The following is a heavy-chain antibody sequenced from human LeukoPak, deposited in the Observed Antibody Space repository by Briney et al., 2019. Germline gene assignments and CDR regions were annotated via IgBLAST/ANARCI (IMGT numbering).Heavy chain of an antibody. V-gene: IGHV3-73*01. CDR1: GFTFSDSS. D-gene: IGHD2-2*01. CDR3: SRYGSSPS. J-gene: IGHJ4*02. Sequence: GGSLRLSCGASGFTFSDSSVHWVRQASGKGLEWVGRIRSKANNYATLYTASVQGRFTVSRDDAENTAYLQMNSLKTEDTAVYYCSRYGSSPSWGQGTLVTVSS. CDR2: IRSKANNYAT.